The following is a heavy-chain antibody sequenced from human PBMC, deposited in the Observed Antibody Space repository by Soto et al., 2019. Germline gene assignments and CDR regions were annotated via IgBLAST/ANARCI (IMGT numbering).Heavy chain of an antibody. CDR2: ISYDGSNK. V-gene: IGHV3-30*18. J-gene: IGHJ4*02. Sequence: GGSLRLSCAASGFTFSSYGMHWVRQAPGKGLEWVAVISYDGSNKYYADSVKGRFTISRDNSKNTLYLQMNSLRAEDTAVYYCAKDHTRTVRITMIVVVITPPDNWGQGTLVTVSS. D-gene: IGHD3-22*01. CDR1: GFTFSSYG. CDR3: AKDHTRTVRITMIVVVITPPDN.